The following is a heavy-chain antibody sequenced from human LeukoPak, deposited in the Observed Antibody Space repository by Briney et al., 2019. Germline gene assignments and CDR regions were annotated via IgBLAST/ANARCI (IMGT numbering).Heavy chain of an antibody. CDR1: GFTFSSYA. V-gene: IGHV3-23*01. CDR2: ISGSGGST. J-gene: IGHJ3*02. Sequence: GGSLRLSCAASGFTFSSYAMSWVRQAPGKGLEWVSAISGSGGSTYYADSVRGRFTISRDNSKNTLYLQMNSLRAEDTAVYYCASPGGYSSSWYFGAFDIWGQGTMVTVSS. D-gene: IGHD6-13*01. CDR3: ASPGGYSSSWYFGAFDI.